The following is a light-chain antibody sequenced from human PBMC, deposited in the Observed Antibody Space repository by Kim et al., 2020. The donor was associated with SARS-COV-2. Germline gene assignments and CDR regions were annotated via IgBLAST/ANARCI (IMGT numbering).Light chain of an antibody. CDR2: GTS. CDR3: QQYDASPWT. V-gene: IGKV3-20*01. CDR1: QSVSSSY. J-gene: IGKJ1*01. Sequence: PGERATLSCRASQSVSSSYLAWYQQKPGQAPRLLIYGTSSRATGIPDRFSGSGSGTDFTLTINRLEPEDFAVYFCQQYDASPWTFGQGTKVDIK.